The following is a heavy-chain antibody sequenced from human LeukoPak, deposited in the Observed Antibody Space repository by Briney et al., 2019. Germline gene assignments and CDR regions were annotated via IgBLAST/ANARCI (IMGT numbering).Heavy chain of an antibody. CDR3: AGSEGSGSWRSFDY. D-gene: IGHD1-26*01. V-gene: IGHV1-8*03. Sequence: ASVKVSCKASGYTFTSYDINWVRQATGQGLEWMGWMNPNSGNTGYAQKFQGRVTITRNTSISTAYMELSSLRSEDTAVYYCAGSEGSGSWRSFDYWGQGTLVTVSS. J-gene: IGHJ4*02. CDR1: GYTFTSYD. CDR2: MNPNSGNT.